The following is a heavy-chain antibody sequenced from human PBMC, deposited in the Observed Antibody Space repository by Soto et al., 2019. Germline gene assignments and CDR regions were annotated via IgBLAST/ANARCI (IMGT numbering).Heavy chain of an antibody. CDR3: ARERGVVTAIPYYYYYGMDV. J-gene: IGHJ6*02. Sequence: SETLSLTCTVSGGSISSYYWSWIRQPAGKGLDWIGRTYTSGSTNYNPSLKSRVTMSVDTSKNQFSLKLSSVTAADTAVYYCARERGVVTAIPYYYYYGMDVWGQGTTVTVSS. D-gene: IGHD2-21*02. CDR2: TYTSGST. CDR1: GGSISSYY. V-gene: IGHV4-4*07.